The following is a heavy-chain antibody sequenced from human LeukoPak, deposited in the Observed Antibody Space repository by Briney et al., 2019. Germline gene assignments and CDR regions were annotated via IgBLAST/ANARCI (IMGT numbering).Heavy chain of an antibody. CDR3: ARDAYGSYCGGDCPGAFDI. CDR1: GGSISSYY. V-gene: IGHV4-59*01. D-gene: IGHD2-21*02. CDR2: IYYSGST. J-gene: IGHJ3*02. Sequence: SETLSLTCTVSGGSISSYYWSWIRQPPGKGLEWIGYIYYSGSTNYNPSLKSRVTISVDTSKNQFSPKLSSVTAADTAVYYCARDAYGSYCGGDCPGAFDIWGQGTMVTVSS.